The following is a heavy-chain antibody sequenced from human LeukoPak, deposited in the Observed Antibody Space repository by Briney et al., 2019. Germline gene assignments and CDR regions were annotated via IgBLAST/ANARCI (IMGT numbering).Heavy chain of an antibody. V-gene: IGHV4-59*01. J-gene: IGHJ3*02. D-gene: IGHD4-17*01. Sequence: PSETLSLTCTVAGGSISSYYWSRIRQPPGKVLEWIGYIYYSGSTNYNPSLKSRVTISVDTSKNQFSLKLSSVPAADTAVYYCARGPLGDEFADAFDIWGQGTMVTVSS. CDR1: GGSISSYY. CDR2: IYYSGST. CDR3: ARGPLGDEFADAFDI.